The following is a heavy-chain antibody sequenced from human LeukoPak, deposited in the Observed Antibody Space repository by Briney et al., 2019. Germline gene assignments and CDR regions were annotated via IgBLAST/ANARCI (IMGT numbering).Heavy chain of an antibody. CDR3: ARLYSNSGYNWFDP. D-gene: IGHD6-6*01. V-gene: IGHV4-34*01. J-gene: IGHJ5*02. Sequence: SETLSLTCAVYGGSFSDYSWSWIRQPPEKGLEWIGEINHSGSTNYNPSLKSRVNISVDTSKNQFSLKLSSVTAADTAVYYCARLYSNSGYNWFDPWGQGTLVTVSS. CDR2: INHSGST. CDR1: GGSFSDYS.